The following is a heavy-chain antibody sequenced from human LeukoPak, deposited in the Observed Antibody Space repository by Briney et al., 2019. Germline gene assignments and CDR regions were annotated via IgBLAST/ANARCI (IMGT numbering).Heavy chain of an antibody. CDR1: GFTVSSNY. J-gene: IGHJ4*02. D-gene: IGHD1-1*01. V-gene: IGHV3-66*01. CDR2: ISNDGDT. Sequence: GGSLRLSCAASGFTVSSNYMSWVRQGPGKGLECVSVISNDGDTYYADSVKGRFTTSRDNTKNSLYLQMNSLRAEDTGVYYCARDVLVRPLRYYFDFWGQGALVTVSS. CDR3: ARDVLVRPLRYYFDF.